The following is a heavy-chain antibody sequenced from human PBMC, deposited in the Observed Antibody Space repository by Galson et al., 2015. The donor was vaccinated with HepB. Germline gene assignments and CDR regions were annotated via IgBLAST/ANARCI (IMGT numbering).Heavy chain of an antibody. CDR2: IYPFDSDA. D-gene: IGHD5-12*01. CDR3: ARRDHHDGSGYEGLDS. Sequence: QSGAEVKKPGESLKISCKGSGYTFATYWIAWVRQLPGKGLEFMGLIYPFDSDARYSPSFQGQVTISADRSISTVYLQWSSLKASDTAVYYCARRDHHDGSGYEGLDSWGQGTLVTVSS. J-gene: IGHJ4*02. V-gene: IGHV5-51*01. CDR1: GYTFATYW.